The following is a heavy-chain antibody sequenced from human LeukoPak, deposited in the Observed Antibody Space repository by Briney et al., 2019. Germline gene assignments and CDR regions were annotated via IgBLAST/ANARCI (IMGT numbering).Heavy chain of an antibody. V-gene: IGHV3-53*01. CDR1: GFTVSNNY. CDR3: ARSSSWYGYFDY. D-gene: IGHD6-13*01. J-gene: IGHJ4*02. Sequence: GGSLRLSCAASGFTVSNNYMSWVRQAPGKGLEWVSVIYSDGSTYYADSVKGRFTISRDNSKNTLYLQMNSLRAEDTAVYYCARSSSWYGYFDYWGQGTLVTVSS. CDR2: IYSDGST.